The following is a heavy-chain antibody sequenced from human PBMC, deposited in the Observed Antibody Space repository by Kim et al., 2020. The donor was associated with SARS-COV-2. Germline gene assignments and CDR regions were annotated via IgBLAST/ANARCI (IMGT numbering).Heavy chain of an antibody. D-gene: IGHD4-17*01. CDR2: ISSSSSYI. CDR1: GFTFSSYS. CDR3: ARDRSDGDYALSDYYYYGMDV. J-gene: IGHJ6*02. V-gene: IGHV3-21*01. Sequence: GGSLRLSCAASGFTFSSYSMNWVRQAPGKGLEWVSSISSSSSYIYYADSVKGRFTISRDNAKNSLYLQMNSLRAEDTAVYYCARDRSDGDYALSDYYYYGMDVWGQGTTVTVSS.